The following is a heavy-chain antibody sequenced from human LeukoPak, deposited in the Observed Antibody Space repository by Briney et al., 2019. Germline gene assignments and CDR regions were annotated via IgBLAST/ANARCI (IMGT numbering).Heavy chain of an antibody. D-gene: IGHD3-22*01. CDR2: INPNSGGT. CDR3: ARDNRVTMIVVVFYYFDY. J-gene: IGHJ4*02. V-gene: IGHV1-2*02. CDR1: GGTFSSYA. Sequence: RASVKVSCKASGGTFSSYASSWVRQAPGQGLEWMGWINPNSGGTNYAQKFQGRVTMTRDTSISTAYMELSRLRSDDTAVYYCARDNRVTMIVVVFYYFDYWGQGTLVTVSS.